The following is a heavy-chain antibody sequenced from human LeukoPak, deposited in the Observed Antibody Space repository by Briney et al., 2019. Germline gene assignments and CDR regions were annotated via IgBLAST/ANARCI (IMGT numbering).Heavy chain of an antibody. D-gene: IGHD1-26*01. CDR3: ARDKVVGATLFDY. CDR1: GFTFSNYW. V-gene: IGHV3-7*01. J-gene: IGHJ4*02. CDR2: ISQDGSEK. Sequence: PGGSLRLSCAASGFTFSNYWMSWVRQAPGKGLEWVAIISQDGSEKHYVDSVKGRFTISRDNARNSLYLQMNSLRAEDTAVYYCARDKVVGATLFDYWGQGTLVTVSS.